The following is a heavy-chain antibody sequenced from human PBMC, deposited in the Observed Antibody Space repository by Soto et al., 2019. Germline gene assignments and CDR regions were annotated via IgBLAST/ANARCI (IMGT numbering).Heavy chain of an antibody. CDR3: ARRYGPGFDY. J-gene: IGHJ4*02. Sequence: SETLSLTCSVSGGSISSYYWSWIRQRPGKGLEWIGYIYYSGSTNYNPSLKSLVTISVGTSKNEFSLKLSSVTAADTAVYYCARRYGPGFDYWGQGTLVTVS. V-gene: IGHV4-59*08. CDR2: IYYSGST. CDR1: GGSISSYY. D-gene: IGHD4-17*01.